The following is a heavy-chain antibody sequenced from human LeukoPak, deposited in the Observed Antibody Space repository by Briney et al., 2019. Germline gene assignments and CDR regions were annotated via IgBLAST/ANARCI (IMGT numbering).Heavy chain of an antibody. CDR3: AKQSGYSEYFQH. CDR2: ISGSGGST. J-gene: IGHJ1*01. Sequence: GGSLRLSCAASGFTFSSYAMSWVSQAPGKGLEWVSAISGSGGSTYYADSVKGRFTISRDNSKNTLYLKMNSLRAEDTAVYYCAKQSGYSEYFQHWGQGTLVTVSS. CDR1: GFTFSSYA. V-gene: IGHV3-23*01. D-gene: IGHD3-22*01.